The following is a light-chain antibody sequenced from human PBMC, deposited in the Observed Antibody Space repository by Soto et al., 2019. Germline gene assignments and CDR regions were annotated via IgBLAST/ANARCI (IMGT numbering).Light chain of an antibody. CDR1: QRLLYSSNNQNY. Sequence: DIVMTQSPDSLAVSLGERATINCKSSQRLLYSSNNQNYLTWYQQKPGQPPKLLIYWASIRESGVPGRFSGSGSGTDFTLTISSLQAEDVAVYYCQQNYNTPLTFGGGTKVEIK. CDR2: WAS. V-gene: IGKV4-1*01. J-gene: IGKJ4*01. CDR3: QQNYNTPLT.